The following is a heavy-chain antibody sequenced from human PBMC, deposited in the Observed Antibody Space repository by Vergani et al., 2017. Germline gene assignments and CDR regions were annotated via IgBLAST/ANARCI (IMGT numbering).Heavy chain of an antibody. J-gene: IGHJ6*02. D-gene: IGHD5-24*01. CDR2: IYYSGST. CDR1: GGSISSYY. CDR3: ARGHGYKDEGGMDV. V-gene: IGHV4-59*01. Sequence: QVQLQESGQGLVKPSETLSLTCTVSGGSISSYYWSWIRQPPGKGLEWIGYIYYSGSTNYNPSLKSRVTISVDTSKNQFSLKLSSVTAADTAVYYCARGHGYKDEGGMDVWGQGTTVTVSS.